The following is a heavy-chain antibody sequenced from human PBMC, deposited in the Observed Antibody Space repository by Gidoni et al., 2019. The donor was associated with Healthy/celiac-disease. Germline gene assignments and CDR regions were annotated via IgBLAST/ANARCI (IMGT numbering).Heavy chain of an antibody. J-gene: IGHJ4*02. CDR3: ARVDTAMVDY. CDR1: GGSISSSSYY. V-gene: IGHV4-39*01. CDR2: IYYSGST. Sequence: QLQLQESGPGLVKPSETLSLTCTVSGGSISSSSYYWGWIRQPPGKGLGWIGSIYYSGSTYYNPSLKSRVTISVDTSKNQFSLKLSSVTAADTAVYYCARVDTAMVDYWGQGTLVTVSS. D-gene: IGHD5-18*01.